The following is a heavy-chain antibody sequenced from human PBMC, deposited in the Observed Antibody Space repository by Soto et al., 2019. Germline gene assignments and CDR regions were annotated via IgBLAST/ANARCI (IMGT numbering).Heavy chain of an antibody. D-gene: IGHD6-19*01. CDR1: GFTFSGSA. Sequence: EVQLVESGGGLVQPGGSLKLSCAASGFTFSGSAMHWVRQASGKGLEWVGRIRSKANSYATAYAASVKGRFTISRDDSKNTAYLQMNSLKTEDTAVYYCTRHSSGSRPLDYWGQGTLVTVSS. CDR2: IRSKANSYAT. CDR3: TRHSSGSRPLDY. J-gene: IGHJ4*02. V-gene: IGHV3-73*02.